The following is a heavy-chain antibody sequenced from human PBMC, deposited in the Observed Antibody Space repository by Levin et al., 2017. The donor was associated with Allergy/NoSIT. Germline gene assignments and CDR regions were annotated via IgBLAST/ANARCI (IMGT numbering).Heavy chain of an antibody. CDR1: GFTFNNFA. J-gene: IGHJ6*03. D-gene: IGHD6-6*01. CDR3: AKTPAPRIQVLRPYYDDYMDV. CDR2: IRGNGGTT. V-gene: IGHV3-23*01. Sequence: PSETLSLTCAGSGFTFNNFAMNWVRQTPGKGLEWVSSIRGNGGTTYYADSVKGRFTISRDNSKNTLYLQMNSLRTDDTAIYYCAKTPAPRIQVLRPYYDDYMDVWGKGTTVTVSS.